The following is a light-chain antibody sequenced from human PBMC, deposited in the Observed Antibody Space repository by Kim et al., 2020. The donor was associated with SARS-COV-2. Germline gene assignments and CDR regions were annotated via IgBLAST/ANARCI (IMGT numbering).Light chain of an antibody. CDR2: RDI. V-gene: IGLV3-9*01. CDR3: QVWDSSIV. Sequence: SYELTQPLSVSVALGQTATITCEEKNIGSRNVHWYQQKPGQAPVLVIYRDINRPSGIPDRFSGSNSGNTATLTISRAQAGDEADYYCQVWDSSIVFGGGTQLTVL. CDR1: NIGSRN. J-gene: IGLJ7*01.